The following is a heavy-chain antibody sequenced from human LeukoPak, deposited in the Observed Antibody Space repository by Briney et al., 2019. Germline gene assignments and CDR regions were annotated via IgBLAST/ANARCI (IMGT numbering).Heavy chain of an antibody. CDR2: IHYSGST. CDR3: ATKNLAVGRVDWFDP. D-gene: IGHD6-13*01. CDR1: GVSISGSRYY. V-gene: IGHV4-39*01. J-gene: IGHJ5*02. Sequence: SETLSLTCTVSGVSISGSRYYWRWIRQPPGKGLEWIASIHYSGSTHYNPSLQSRVIISVDPSMKQFFLKMNSVTATGTALYYCATKNLAVGRVDWFDPWGQGILVTVSS.